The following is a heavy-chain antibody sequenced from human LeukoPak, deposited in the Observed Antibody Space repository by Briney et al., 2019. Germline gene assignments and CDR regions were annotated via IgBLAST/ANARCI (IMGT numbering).Heavy chain of an antibody. D-gene: IGHD3-3*01. J-gene: IGHJ6*02. CDR3: ARGGFYSFWRPYGMDV. V-gene: IGHV3-23*01. Sequence: GGSLRLSCAASGFTFSSYAMSWVRQAPGKGLEWVSAISGSGGSTYYADSVKGRFTISRDNSKNTLYLQMNSLRAEDTAVYYCARGGFYSFWRPYGMDVWGQGTTVTVS. CDR2: ISGSGGST. CDR1: GFTFSSYA.